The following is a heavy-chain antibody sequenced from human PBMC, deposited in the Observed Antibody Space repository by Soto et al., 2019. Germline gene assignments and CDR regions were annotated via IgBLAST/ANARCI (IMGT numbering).Heavy chain of an antibody. CDR3: ARAGDYYGMAV. Sequence: LSLTCTVSGGSISSYYWSWIRQPPGKGLEWIGYIHYSGSTYYNPSLKSRVTISVDRFKNQFSLKLSSVTAADTAVYYCARAGDYYGMAVWRQGTTVTLSS. J-gene: IGHJ6*02. D-gene: IGHD3-10*01. CDR2: IHYSGST. CDR1: GGSISSYY. V-gene: IGHV4-59*12.